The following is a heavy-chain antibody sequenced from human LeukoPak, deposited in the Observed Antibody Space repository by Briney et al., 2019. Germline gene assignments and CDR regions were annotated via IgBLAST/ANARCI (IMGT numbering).Heavy chain of an antibody. D-gene: IGHD7-27*01. V-gene: IGHV3-30*03. CDR1: GFTFSTYG. Sequence: QSGGSLRLSCAASGFTFSTYGMHWVRQAPGKGLEWVAVISHDGNNKYYVDSVKGRFTISRDNSKNTLYLQMNSLRAEDTAVYYCARDWGNWGYGWYFGHWGQGTPVTVSS. CDR3: ARDWGNWGYGWYFGH. CDR2: ISHDGNNK. J-gene: IGHJ4*02.